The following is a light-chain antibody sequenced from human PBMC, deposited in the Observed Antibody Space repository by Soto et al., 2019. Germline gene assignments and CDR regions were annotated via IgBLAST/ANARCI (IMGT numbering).Light chain of an antibody. V-gene: IGKV1-16*02. Sequence: DIQMTQSPSSLSASVGDRVTITCRASQDISNHLAWFQQKPGKAPKSLIYDASSLQSGVPSNFSGSASGTHFTLIISSLQPEDCATYYCQQYYNYPVTFGGGTKVEI. J-gene: IGKJ4*01. CDR1: QDISNH. CDR3: QQYYNYPVT. CDR2: DAS.